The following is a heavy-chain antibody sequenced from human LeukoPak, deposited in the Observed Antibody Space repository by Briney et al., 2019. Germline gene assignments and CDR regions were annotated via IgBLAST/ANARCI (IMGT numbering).Heavy chain of an antibody. CDR2: MNPNSGNT. CDR3: ARAPHSYGFDY. V-gene: IGHV1-8*01. D-gene: IGHD4-17*01. CDR1: GYTFTSYD. J-gene: IGHJ4*02. Sequence: ASVKVSCKASGYTFTSYDINWVRQATGQGLEWMGWMNPNSGNTGYAQKFQGRVTMTRNTSISTAYMEPSSLKSEDTAVYYCARAPHSYGFDYWGQGTLVTVSS.